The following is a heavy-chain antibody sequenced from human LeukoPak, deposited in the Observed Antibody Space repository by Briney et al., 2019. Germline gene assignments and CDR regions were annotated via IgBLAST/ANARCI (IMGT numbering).Heavy chain of an antibody. CDR2: IYYSGST. CDR3: ARGGSGNWNAPFDY. J-gene: IGHJ4*02. D-gene: IGHD1-1*01. CDR1: GGSISSYY. Sequence: PSETLSLTCTVSGGSISSYYWSWIRQPPGKGLEWIGYIYYSGSTNYNPSLKSRVTISVKTSKNQFSLKLSSVTAADTAVYYCARGGSGNWNAPFDYWGQGTLVTVSS. V-gene: IGHV4-59*01.